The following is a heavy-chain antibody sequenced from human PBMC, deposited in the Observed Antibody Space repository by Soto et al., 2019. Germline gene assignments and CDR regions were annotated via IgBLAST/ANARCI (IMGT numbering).Heavy chain of an antibody. V-gene: IGHV1-2*02. D-gene: IGHD3-10*01. CDR2: INPNSGGT. CDR1: GYTFTGYY. J-gene: IGHJ4*02. CDR3: AREEHYYGSGSYTPIH. Sequence: ASVKVSCKASGYTFTGYYMHWVRQAPGQGLEWMGWINPNSGGTNYAQKFQGRVTMTRDTSISTAYMELSRLRSDDTAVYYCAREEHYYGSGSYTPIHWGQGTLVTVSS.